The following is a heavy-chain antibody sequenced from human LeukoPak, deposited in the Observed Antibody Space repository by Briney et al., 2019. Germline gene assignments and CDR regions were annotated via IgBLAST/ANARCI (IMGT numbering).Heavy chain of an antibody. Sequence: PGGSLRHSCAASGFTFSSYGMHWVRQAPGKGLEWVAIIWYDGNNKYHADSVRGRFTISRDNSKNTLYLQMNSLRAEDTAVYYCAKDTQRYCISTRCSITDHWGQGTLVTVSS. D-gene: IGHD2-2*01. CDR3: AKDTQRYCISTRCSITDH. J-gene: IGHJ4*02. V-gene: IGHV3-33*06. CDR1: GFTFSSYG. CDR2: IWYDGNNK.